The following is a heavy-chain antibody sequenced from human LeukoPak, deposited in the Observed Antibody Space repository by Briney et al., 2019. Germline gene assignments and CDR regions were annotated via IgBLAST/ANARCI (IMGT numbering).Heavy chain of an antibody. J-gene: IGHJ4*02. Sequence: ASVKVSCKASGYTFTSYDINWVRQATGQGLEWMGGMNPNSGNTGYAQKFQGRVTMTRNTSISTAYMELSSLRSEDTAVYYCARGLMTYYYDSSGYNFDYWGQGTLVTVSS. V-gene: IGHV1-8*01. CDR2: MNPNSGNT. D-gene: IGHD3-22*01. CDR3: ARGLMTYYYDSSGYNFDY. CDR1: GYTFTSYD.